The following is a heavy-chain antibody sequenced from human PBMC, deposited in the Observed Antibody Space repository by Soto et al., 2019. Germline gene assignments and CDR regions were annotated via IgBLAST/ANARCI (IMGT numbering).Heavy chain of an antibody. Sequence: EVQLLESGGGLVQPGGSLRLSCVGSGFSFRKYAMNWVRQAPGKGLEWVSGISGSGGSGRGFYADPVKGRFTISRDNSKNTLYLEMNSLRAEDTAVYYCATDLDDYSSAIDFWGQGTLVTVSS. CDR2: ISGSGGSGRG. J-gene: IGHJ4*02. V-gene: IGHV3-23*01. D-gene: IGHD4-4*01. CDR1: GFSFRKYA. CDR3: ATDLDDYSSAIDF.